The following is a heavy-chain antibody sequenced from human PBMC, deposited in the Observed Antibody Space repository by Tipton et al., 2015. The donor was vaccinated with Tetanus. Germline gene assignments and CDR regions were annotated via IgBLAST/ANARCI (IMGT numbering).Heavy chain of an antibody. Sequence: TLSLTCTVSGGSVRGGDYSWNWIRQPPGKGLEWLAYVSYSGRTNSNYSLKSRITVSLDASKNQFSLRLTSVSTADTAVYYCARLTGHSMDVVDYYYFGMDVWGQGTKVTVSS. V-gene: IGHV4-61*08. D-gene: IGHD2-21*01. CDR1: GGSVRGGDYS. CDR3: ARLTGHSMDVVDYYYFGMDV. CDR2: VSYSGRT. J-gene: IGHJ6*02.